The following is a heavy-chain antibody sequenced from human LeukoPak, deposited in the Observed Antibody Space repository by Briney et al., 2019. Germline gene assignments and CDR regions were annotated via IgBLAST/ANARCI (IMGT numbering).Heavy chain of an antibody. J-gene: IGHJ2*01. D-gene: IGHD2-21*02. CDR3: DRAPRPPYCGVDCYAPDWYFDL. Sequence: SETLSLTCTVSGGSISSYYWSWIRQPPGKGLEWIGYIYYSGSTNYNPSLKSRVTISVDTSKNQFSLKLNSVTAADTSVYCCDRAPRPPYCGVDCYAPDWYFDLWGRGTLVTVSS. CDR2: IYYSGST. CDR1: GGSISSYY. V-gene: IGHV4-59*01.